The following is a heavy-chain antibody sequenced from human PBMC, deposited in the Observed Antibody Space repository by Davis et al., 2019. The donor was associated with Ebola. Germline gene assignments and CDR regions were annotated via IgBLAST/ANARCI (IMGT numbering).Heavy chain of an antibody. D-gene: IGHD3-3*01. J-gene: IGHJ5*02. CDR3: ARKGSIWSGYYYRNWFDP. CDR1: GGSFSGYY. V-gene: IGHV4-34*01. Sequence: MPSETLSLTCAVYGGSFSGYYWSWIRQPPGKGLEWIGEINHSGSTNSNPSLKSRVTISVDTSKNQFSLKLSSVTAADTAVYYCARKGSIWSGYYYRNWFDPWGQGTLVTVSS. CDR2: INHSGST.